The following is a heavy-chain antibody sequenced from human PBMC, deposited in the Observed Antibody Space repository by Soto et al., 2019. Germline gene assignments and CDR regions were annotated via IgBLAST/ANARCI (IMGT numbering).Heavy chain of an antibody. CDR2: ITSSSNYI. CDR3: TRDQRFGGY. D-gene: IGHD3-10*01. CDR1: GFTFSTYN. V-gene: IGHV3-21*01. J-gene: IGHJ4*02. Sequence: GGSLRLSCAASGFTFSTYNMNWVRQAPGKGLEWVSSITSSSNYIYYAGSVKGRFTISRDNAKNSLFLQMDSLRVEDTAVYYCTRDQRFGGYWGQGTLVTVSS.